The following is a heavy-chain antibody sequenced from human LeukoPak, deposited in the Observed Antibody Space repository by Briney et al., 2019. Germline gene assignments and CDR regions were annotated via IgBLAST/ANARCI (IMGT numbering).Heavy chain of an antibody. Sequence: GGSLRLSCAASGFTFSSSGMHWVRQAPGKGLEWVAVISYDGSNKYYADSVKGRFTISRDNSKNTLYLQMNSLRAEDTAVYYCTRDAGTAGAERLDYWGQGTTVTVSS. D-gene: IGHD2-21*02. CDR1: GFTFSSSG. CDR2: ISYDGSNK. V-gene: IGHV3-30*03. J-gene: IGHJ4*03. CDR3: TRDAGTAGAERLDY.